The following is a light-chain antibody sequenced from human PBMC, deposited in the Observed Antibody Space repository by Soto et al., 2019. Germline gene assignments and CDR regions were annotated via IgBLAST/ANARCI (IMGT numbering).Light chain of an antibody. CDR2: RVS. CDR1: QSLVHSDGNTY. Sequence: DIVMTQSPLSLPVTPGEPASISCRSTQSLVHSDGNTYLNWFDQRPGQSPRRLLYRVSNRDSGVPDKFSGSGSATNFTLKISWLEADDVGVYYCMQGTHWPRTFGQGTKIEIK. J-gene: IGKJ1*01. CDR3: MQGTHWPRT. V-gene: IGKV2-30*02.